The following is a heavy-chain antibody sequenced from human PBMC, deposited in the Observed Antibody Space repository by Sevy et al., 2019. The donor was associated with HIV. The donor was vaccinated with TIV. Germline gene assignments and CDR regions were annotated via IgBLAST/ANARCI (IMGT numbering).Heavy chain of an antibody. CDR3: ATRVGLVVSATWFDP. V-gene: IGHV3-7*01. CDR1: GFTFRSYW. D-gene: IGHD2-21*02. Sequence: GGSLRLSCAASGFTFRSYWMSWVRQAPGKGLEWVANINQDGSEKYYVDSVKGRFTISRDNAKNSLYLQMNSLRAEDTAVYYCATRVGLVVSATWFDPWGQGTLVTVSS. CDR2: INQDGSEK. J-gene: IGHJ5*02.